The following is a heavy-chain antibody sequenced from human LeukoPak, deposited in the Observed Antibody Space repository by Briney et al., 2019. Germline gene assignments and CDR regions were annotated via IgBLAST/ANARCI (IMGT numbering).Heavy chain of an antibody. CDR3: ATGNGYSYGNYGMDV. D-gene: IGHD5-18*01. V-gene: IGHV3-23*01. CDR1: ERTFSSYA. CDR2: ISGSGGST. J-gene: IGHJ6*02. Sequence: GGSLHLYCAASERTFSSYAMSWDRQAPGQGLDWVSAISGSGGSTYYADSVKGRFTISRDNSKNTLYLQMNSLRAEDTAVYYCATGNGYSYGNYGMDVWGQGTTVTVSS.